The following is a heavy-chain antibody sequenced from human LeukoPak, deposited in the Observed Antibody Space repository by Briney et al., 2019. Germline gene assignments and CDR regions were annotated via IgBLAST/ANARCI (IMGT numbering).Heavy chain of an antibody. V-gene: IGHV1-69*13. Sequence: ASVNVSCKASGGTFSSYAISWVRQAPGQGLEWMGGIIPIFGTANYAQKFQGRVTITADESTSTAYMELSSLRSEDTAVYYCARADIVVVPAAINWFDPWGQGTLVTVSS. CDR3: ARADIVVVPAAINWFDP. D-gene: IGHD2-2*02. CDR1: GGTFSSYA. CDR2: IIPIFGTA. J-gene: IGHJ5*02.